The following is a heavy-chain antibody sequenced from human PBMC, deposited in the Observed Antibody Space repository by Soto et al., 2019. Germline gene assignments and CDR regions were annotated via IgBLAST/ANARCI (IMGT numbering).Heavy chain of an antibody. J-gene: IGHJ4*02. CDR1: GFVFSDFQ. Sequence: GGSLRLSCAASGFVFSDFQFNWVRQAPGGGLEWLSSITGTSAFTEYAESIEGRFTISRDNPNKLLFLHMDNLRPEDTAVYYCARDNLAFQGAFDLWGQGTLVTVSS. CDR2: ITGTSAFT. V-gene: IGHV3-21*01. D-gene: IGHD3-16*01. CDR3: ARDNLAFQGAFDL.